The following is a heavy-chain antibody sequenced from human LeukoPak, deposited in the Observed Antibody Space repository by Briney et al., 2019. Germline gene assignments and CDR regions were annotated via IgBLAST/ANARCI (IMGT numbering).Heavy chain of an antibody. CDR3: ARVRGYCSSTSCFHLYGMDV. D-gene: IGHD2-2*01. Sequence: ASVTVSCKASGYTFTSYGISWVRQAPGQGLEWMGWISAYNGNTNYAQKLQGRVTMTTDTTTSTANMELRSLRSDDTAVYYCARVRGYCSSTSCFHLYGMDVWGQGTTVTVSS. J-gene: IGHJ6*02. V-gene: IGHV1-18*01. CDR2: ISAYNGNT. CDR1: GYTFTSYG.